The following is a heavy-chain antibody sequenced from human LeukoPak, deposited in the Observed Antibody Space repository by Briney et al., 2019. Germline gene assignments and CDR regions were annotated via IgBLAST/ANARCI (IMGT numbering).Heavy chain of an antibody. J-gene: IGHJ4*02. Sequence: SVKVSCKASGGTFSSYAISWVRQAPGQGLEWMGRIIPIFGTANYAQKFQGRVTITTDESTSTAYMALSSLRSEDTAVYYCARVLESYDYVWGSYRRHFDYWGQGTLVTVSS. CDR2: IIPIFGTA. D-gene: IGHD3-16*02. V-gene: IGHV1-69*05. CDR1: GGTFSSYA. CDR3: ARVLESYDYVWGSYRRHFDY.